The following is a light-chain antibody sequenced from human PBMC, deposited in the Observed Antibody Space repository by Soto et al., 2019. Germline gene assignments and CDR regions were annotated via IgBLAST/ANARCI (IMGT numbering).Light chain of an antibody. J-gene: IGKJ4*01. V-gene: IGKV3-15*01. CDR1: HSVNCN. CDR3: QQYNVWPLT. Sequence: EIMMTPSLVTLSVSHGERVTLPCRPSHSVNCNLAWHQQKPGQTPKLLIYVASTRATGIPARFSGSGSGTEFTLTISSLQSEDFAVYYCQQYNVWPLTFGGGTKVEFK. CDR2: VAS.